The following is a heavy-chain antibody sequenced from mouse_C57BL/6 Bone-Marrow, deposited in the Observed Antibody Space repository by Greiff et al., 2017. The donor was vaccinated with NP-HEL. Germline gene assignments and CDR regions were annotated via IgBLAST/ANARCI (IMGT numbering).Heavy chain of an antibody. CDR2: INPNNGGT. Sequence: QLQQSGPELVKPGASVKISCKASVYTFTDYYMNWVKQSHGKSLEWIGDINPNNGGTSYNQKFKGKATLTVDKSSSTAYMELRSLTSEDSAVYYCARSIYYDYDAGAYWGQGTLVTVSA. CDR3: ARSIYYDYDAGAY. V-gene: IGHV1-26*01. D-gene: IGHD2-4*01. CDR1: VYTFTDYY. J-gene: IGHJ3*01.